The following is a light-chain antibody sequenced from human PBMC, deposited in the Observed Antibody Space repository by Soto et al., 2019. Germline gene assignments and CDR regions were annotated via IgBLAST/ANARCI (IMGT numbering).Light chain of an antibody. CDR1: SSDIGGYNY. CDR3: NSYAGSNNFV. Sequence: QSALTQPPSASGSPGQSVTISCTGTSSDIGGYNYVSWYQQHPGKAPKLIIYEVSKRPSGVPDRFSGSQSGNTASLTVSWLQAEDEADYYCNSYAGSNNFVCAGGTKLTVL. V-gene: IGLV2-8*01. J-gene: IGLJ3*02. CDR2: EVS.